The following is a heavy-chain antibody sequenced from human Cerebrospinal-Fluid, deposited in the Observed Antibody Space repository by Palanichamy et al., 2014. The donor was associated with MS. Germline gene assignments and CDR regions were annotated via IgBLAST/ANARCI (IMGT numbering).Heavy chain of an antibody. CDR3: ARGGACSADSCSILGFDS. J-gene: IGHJ4*02. Sequence: QVQLQQWGAGLLKPSETLSLTCAVYGGSFNDYYWSWVRQPPGKGLEWIGEINHSGSTNYNPSLESRVTIPVDTSKNQFSLKLSSATVADTAVYYCARGGACSADSCSILGFDSWGQGTLVTVSS. D-gene: IGHD2-15*01. V-gene: IGHV4-34*02. CDR1: GGSFNDYY. CDR2: INHSGST.